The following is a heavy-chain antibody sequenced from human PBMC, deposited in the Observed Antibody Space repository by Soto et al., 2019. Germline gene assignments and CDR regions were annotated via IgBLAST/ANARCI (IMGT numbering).Heavy chain of an antibody. Sequence: SETLSLTCSVSDDSINSGYYSWNWIRQAPGKGLQCIGNIYYGGRNEYSQSLRSRVFISMDTSKNQFSLRLTSVTAADTAVYYCARDGFFGRSGYFDYWGKGVLVTVSS. V-gene: IGHV4-30-4*01. J-gene: IGHJ4*02. CDR1: DDSINSGYYS. D-gene: IGHD3-3*01. CDR2: IYYGGRN. CDR3: ARDGFFGRSGYFDY.